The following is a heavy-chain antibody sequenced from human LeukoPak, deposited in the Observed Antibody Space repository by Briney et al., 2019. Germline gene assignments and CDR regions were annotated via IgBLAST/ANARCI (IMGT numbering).Heavy chain of an antibody. CDR2: IYPRDSRT. Sequence: GESLKISCKGSGYSFSSYWIAWVRQMPGKGREWRGVIYPRDSRTTYSPSFQDQVTISADKSISTAYLQWTSLKASDTAMYYCARHLSDITSSPNYWGPGTLVTVSS. V-gene: IGHV5-51*01. D-gene: IGHD2-2*01. J-gene: IGHJ4*02. CDR3: ARHLSDITSSPNY. CDR1: GYSFSSYW.